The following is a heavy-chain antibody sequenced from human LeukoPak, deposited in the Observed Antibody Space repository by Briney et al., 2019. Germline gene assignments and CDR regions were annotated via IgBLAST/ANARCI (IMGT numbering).Heavy chain of an antibody. CDR1: GVSMSAYQ. CDR2: INTKGET. D-gene: IGHD2-21*01. Sequence: SETLSLTCTVSGVSMSAYQWSWVRQSPEKGLEWIGCINTKGETSYNPSFKSRVTTSVDTSKSQFSLRLTSVTAADTAVYYCATSNDAKIAPFDHWGQGAPVTVSS. J-gene: IGHJ4*02. V-gene: IGHV4-4*09. CDR3: ATSNDAKIAPFDH.